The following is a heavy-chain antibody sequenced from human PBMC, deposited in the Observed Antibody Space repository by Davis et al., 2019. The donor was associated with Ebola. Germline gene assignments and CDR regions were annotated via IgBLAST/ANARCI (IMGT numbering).Heavy chain of an antibody. Sequence: ASVKVSCKASGYTFTGYYMHWVRQAPGQGLEWMGWINPNSGGTNYAQKFQGWVTMTRDTSISTAYMELSRLRSDDTAVYYCARDRARLEDYAFDIWGQGTMVTVSS. D-gene: IGHD3-22*01. V-gene: IGHV1-2*04. CDR2: INPNSGGT. CDR3: ARDRARLEDYAFDI. CDR1: GYTFTGYY. J-gene: IGHJ3*02.